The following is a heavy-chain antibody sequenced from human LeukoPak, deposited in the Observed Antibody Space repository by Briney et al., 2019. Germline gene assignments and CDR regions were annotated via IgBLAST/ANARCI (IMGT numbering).Heavy chain of an antibody. Sequence: SLRLSCAASGFTFSSYAMHWVRLDPGTRLEGAAVISYDGSNKYYADSVKGRFTISRDNAKNSLYLQMNSLRAEDTAVYYCARDRQQLVEWYYYYYMDVWGKGTTVTVSS. J-gene: IGHJ6*03. CDR1: GFTFSSYA. D-gene: IGHD6-13*01. CDR3: ARDRQQLVEWYYYYYMDV. V-gene: IGHV3-30-3*01. CDR2: ISYDGSNK.